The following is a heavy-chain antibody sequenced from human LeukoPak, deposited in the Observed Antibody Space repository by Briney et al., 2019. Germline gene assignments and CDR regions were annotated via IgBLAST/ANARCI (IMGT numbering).Heavy chain of an antibody. J-gene: IGHJ5*02. CDR1: GGSISSGSYY. Sequence: SETLSLTCTVSGGSISSGSYYWSWIRQPAGKELEWIGRIYTSGGTNYNPSLKSRVTISVDTSKNQFSLKLSSVTAADTAVYYCARDYYNWFDPWGQGTLVTVSS. CDR3: ARDYYNWFDP. CDR2: IYTSGGT. D-gene: IGHD3-10*01. V-gene: IGHV4-61*02.